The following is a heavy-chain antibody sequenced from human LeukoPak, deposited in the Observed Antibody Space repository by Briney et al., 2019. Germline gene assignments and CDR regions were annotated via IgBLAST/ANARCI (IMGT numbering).Heavy chain of an antibody. CDR2: IYTSGST. V-gene: IGHV4-4*07. J-gene: IGHJ4*02. CDR3: ARGPYCYDISGYTLSP. CDR1: GGSISSYY. D-gene: IGHD3-22*01. Sequence: SETLSLTCTVSGGSISSYYWNWIRQPAGKGLEWIGRIYTSGSTNYNPSLKSRVTMSVDTSKNQFSLKLSSVAAADTAVYYCARGPYCYDISGYTLSPWGQGTLVTVSS.